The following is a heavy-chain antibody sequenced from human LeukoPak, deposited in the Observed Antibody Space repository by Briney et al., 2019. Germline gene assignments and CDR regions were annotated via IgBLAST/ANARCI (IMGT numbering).Heavy chain of an antibody. CDR3: AREDDYFVD. CDR2: IYSGAIT. D-gene: IGHD3-9*01. J-gene: IGHJ4*02. Sequence: PGGSLRLSCAASGFTVSSNYMSWVRQAPGKGLEWVSVIYSGAITYYADSVKGRFTISRDNAKNSLYLQMNSLRAEDTAVYYCAREDDYFVDWGQGTLVTVSS. V-gene: IGHV3-53*01. CDR1: GFTVSSNY.